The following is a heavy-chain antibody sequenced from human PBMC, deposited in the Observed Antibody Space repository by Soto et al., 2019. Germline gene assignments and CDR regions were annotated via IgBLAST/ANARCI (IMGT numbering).Heavy chain of an antibody. Sequence: EVQLVESGGGLVQPGGSLRLSCVVSGFTFSNYWMHWVRQAPGKGLVWVSRINSDGSSTSYADSVKGRFTISRDNAKNTLYLQMNSLRAEETAVYYCARAVPMNRGDTSSLDVWGQGTRVTVSS. V-gene: IGHV3-74*01. CDR1: GFTFSNYW. CDR3: ARAVPMNRGDTSSLDV. D-gene: IGHD3-10*01. J-gene: IGHJ6*02. CDR2: INSDGSST.